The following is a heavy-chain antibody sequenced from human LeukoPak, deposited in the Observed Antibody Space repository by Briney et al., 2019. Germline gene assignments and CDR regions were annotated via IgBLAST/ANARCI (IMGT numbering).Heavy chain of an antibody. CDR1: GFAFSSYG. D-gene: IGHD2-15*01. V-gene: IGHV3-30*02. Sequence: PGGCLRLSCAASGFAFSSYGMHWVRQAPGKGLEWVAFIRYDGSNKYYADSVKGRFTISRDNSKNTLYLQMNSLRAEDTAVYYCARRHERCSDGSCYYPDYWGQGSLVTVSS. CDR3: ARRHERCSDGSCYYPDY. J-gene: IGHJ4*02. CDR2: IRYDGSNK.